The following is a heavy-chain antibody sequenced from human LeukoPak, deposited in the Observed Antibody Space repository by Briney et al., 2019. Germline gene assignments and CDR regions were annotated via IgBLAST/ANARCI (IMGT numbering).Heavy chain of an antibody. D-gene: IGHD2-2*01. J-gene: IGHJ6*03. CDR2: INPNSGGT. Sequence: GASVKVSCKASGYTFTGYYMHWVRQAPGQGLEWMGWINPNSGGTNYAQKFQGRVTMTRDTSISTAYMELSRLRSDDTAVYYCARDPSPGSYYYMDVWGKGTTVTVSS. CDR3: ARDPSPGSYYYMDV. CDR1: GYTFTGYY. V-gene: IGHV1-2*02.